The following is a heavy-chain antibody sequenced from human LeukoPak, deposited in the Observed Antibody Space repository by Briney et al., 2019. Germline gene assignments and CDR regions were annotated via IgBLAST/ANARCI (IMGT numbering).Heavy chain of an antibody. V-gene: IGHV1-8*01. Sequence: ASVKVSCKASGYTFTYYDINWVRQATGQGLEWMGWMNFNSGNTGYAQKFQGRVTMTRNTSIGTLYMELSSLKSEDTAIYYCAKVGLGNTAIHIWGQGTMVTVSS. CDR2: MNFNSGNT. CDR1: GYTFTYYD. CDR3: AKVGLGNTAIHI. D-gene: IGHD5-18*01. J-gene: IGHJ3*02.